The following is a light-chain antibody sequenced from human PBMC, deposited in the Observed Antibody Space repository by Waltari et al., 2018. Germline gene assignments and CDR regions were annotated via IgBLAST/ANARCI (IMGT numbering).Light chain of an antibody. CDR3: QQYANFPLT. CDR1: QDISNF. CDR2: DAA. Sequence: DIQMTQSPSSLSASVGDRVTITFQASQDISNFLNWYQQKPGKAPKLLIYDAANSETGVPARFSGSAYGTDFTFTISSLQPEDIATYYCQQYANFPLTIGGGTKLEI. V-gene: IGKV1-33*01. J-gene: IGKJ4*01.